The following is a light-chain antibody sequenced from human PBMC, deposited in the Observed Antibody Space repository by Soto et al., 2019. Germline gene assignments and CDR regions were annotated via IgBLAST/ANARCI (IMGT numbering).Light chain of an antibody. J-gene: IGKJ5*01. CDR1: ESVVSSY. CDR2: GAS. V-gene: IGKV3-20*01. Sequence: EIVLTQSPGTLSLSPGERATLSCRATESVVSSYLAWYQLKPGQAPRLLIYGASTRATGIPARFSGSGSGTDFTLTISRLEPEDFAVYDCQQYGDSPITFGQGTRLEIK. CDR3: QQYGDSPIT.